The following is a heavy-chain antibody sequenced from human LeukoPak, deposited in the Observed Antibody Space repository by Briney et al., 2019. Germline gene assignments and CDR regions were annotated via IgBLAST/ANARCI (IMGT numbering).Heavy chain of an antibody. CDR3: ASGGDYYDSSGYSY. Sequence: GGSLRLSCAASGFTFSSYAMHWVRQAPGKGLEWVAVISYDGSNKYYADSVKGRFTISRDNSKNTLYLQMNSLRAEDTAVYYCASGGDYYDSSGYSYWGQGTLVTVSS. CDR2: ISYDGSNK. J-gene: IGHJ4*02. D-gene: IGHD3-22*01. V-gene: IGHV3-30-3*01. CDR1: GFTFSSYA.